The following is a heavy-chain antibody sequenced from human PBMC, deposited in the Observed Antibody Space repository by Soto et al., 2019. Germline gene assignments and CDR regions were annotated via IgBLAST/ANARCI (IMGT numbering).Heavy chain of an antibody. V-gene: IGHV2-5*02. CDR3: AHKSDYSDSSSPSDAFDI. CDR1: GLSLSTSGVG. D-gene: IGHD3-22*01. Sequence: ESGPTLVNPTQTLTLTCTFSGLSLSTSGVGMGWIRQPPGKALEWLALIYWDDDKRYSPSLKNRVTITKDTSKNQVVLTMTNMDPVDTATYYCAHKSDYSDSSSPSDAFDIWGQGTMVTVSS. J-gene: IGHJ3*02. CDR2: IYWDDDK.